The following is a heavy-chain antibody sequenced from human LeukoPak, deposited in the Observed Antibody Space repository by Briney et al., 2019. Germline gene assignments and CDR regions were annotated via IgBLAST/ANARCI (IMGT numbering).Heavy chain of an antibody. V-gene: IGHV4-59*08. CDR2: IYYSGST. D-gene: IGHD1-1*01. Sequence: SETLSLTCSVSGGSISSYYWSWIRQPPGKGLEWIGYIYYSGSTNYNPSLKSRVTISVDTSKNQFSLKLSSVTAADTAVYYCARGPRPQAPGTTGTPEVICYYYGMDVWGQGTTVTVSS. CDR3: ARGPRPQAPGTTGTPEVICYYYGMDV. J-gene: IGHJ6*02. CDR1: GGSISSYY.